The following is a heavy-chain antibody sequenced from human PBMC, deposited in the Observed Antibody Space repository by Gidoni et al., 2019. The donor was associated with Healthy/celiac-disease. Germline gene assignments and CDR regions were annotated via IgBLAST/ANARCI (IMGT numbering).Heavy chain of an antibody. CDR2: INHSGST. D-gene: IGHD3-10*01. J-gene: IGHJ4*02. V-gene: IGHV4-34*01. CDR1: GGSFSGYS. Sequence: VQLQQWGAGLLKPSETLSLTCAVYGGSFSGYSWSWIRQPPGKGLEWIGEINHSGSTNYNPSLKSRCTISVDTSKNQFSLKLSAVTAADTAVYYCARGGAGSGSYYRIRPFDYWGQGTLVTVSS. CDR3: ARGGAGSGSYYRIRPFDY.